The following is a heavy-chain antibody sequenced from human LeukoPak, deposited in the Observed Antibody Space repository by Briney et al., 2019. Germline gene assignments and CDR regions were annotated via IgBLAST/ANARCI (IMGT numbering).Heavy chain of an antibody. D-gene: IGHD3-22*01. CDR2: IYYSGST. CDR3: ARDRGAYYYDSDY. CDR1: GGSISSYY. Sequence: SETLSLTCTVSGGSISSYYWSWIRQPPGKGLEWIGYIYYSGSTYYNPSLKSRVTISVDTSKNQFSLKLSSVTAADTAVYYCARDRGAYYYDSDYWGQGTLVTVSS. J-gene: IGHJ4*02. V-gene: IGHV4-59*12.